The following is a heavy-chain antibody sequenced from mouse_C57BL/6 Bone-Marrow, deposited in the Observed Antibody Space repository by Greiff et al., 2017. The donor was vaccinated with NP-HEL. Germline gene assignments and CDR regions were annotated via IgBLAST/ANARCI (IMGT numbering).Heavy chain of an antibody. J-gene: IGHJ1*03. CDR2: IDPANGNT. V-gene: IGHV14-3*01. CDR3: AKDYYGSSPYWYFDV. CDR1: GFNIKNTY. D-gene: IGHD1-1*01. Sequence: EVQLQQSVAELVRPGASVKLSCTASGFNIKNTYMHWVKQRPEQGLEWIGRIDPANGNTKYAPKFQGKATITADTSSNTAYLQLSSLTSEDTAIYYCAKDYYGSSPYWYFDVWGTGTTVTVSS.